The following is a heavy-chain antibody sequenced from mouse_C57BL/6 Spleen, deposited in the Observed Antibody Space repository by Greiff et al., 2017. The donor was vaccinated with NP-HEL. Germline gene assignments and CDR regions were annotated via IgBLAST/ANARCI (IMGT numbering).Heavy chain of an antibody. CDR1: GFSFNTYA. CDR3: VSDYYGSSPFAY. Sequence: EVQLQESGGGLVQPKGSLKLSCAASGFSFNTYAMNWVRQAPGKGLEWVARIRSKSNNYATYYADSVKDRFTISRDDSESMLYLQMNNLKTEDTAMYYCVSDYYGSSPFAYWGQGTLVTVSA. V-gene: IGHV10-1*01. D-gene: IGHD1-1*01. J-gene: IGHJ3*01. CDR2: IRSKSNNYAT.